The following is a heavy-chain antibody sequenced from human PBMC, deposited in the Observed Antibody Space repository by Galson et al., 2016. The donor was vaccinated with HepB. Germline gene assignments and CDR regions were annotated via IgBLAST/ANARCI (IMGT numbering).Heavy chain of an antibody. CDR1: RFSLSSYA. J-gene: IGHJ5*02. CDR2: ISGNGVGT. CDR3: ARALPRRDGYRGYWFDP. D-gene: IGHD5-24*01. Sequence: SLRLSCAASRFSLSSYAMSWVRQAPGKGLEWVSTISGNGVGTYYADSVKGRFTISRDNSRNTLYVQMNSLRAEDTAVYYCARALPRRDGYRGYWFDPWGQGTLVAVSS. V-gene: IGHV3-23*01.